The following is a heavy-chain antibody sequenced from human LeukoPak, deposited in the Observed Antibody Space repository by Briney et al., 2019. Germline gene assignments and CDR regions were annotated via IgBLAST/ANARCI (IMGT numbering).Heavy chain of an antibody. CDR3: AKSSSGWSKFDY. J-gene: IGHJ4*02. V-gene: IGHV3-23*01. D-gene: IGHD2-8*01. Sequence: GGSLRLSCAVPGFTFSSYAMTWVRQAPGKGLEWVSTITGSGGSTYYADSVKGRFTISRDNSKNTLYLQMNSLRAEDTAVYYCAKSSSGWSKFDYWGQGTLVTVSS. CDR2: ITGSGGST. CDR1: GFTFSSYA.